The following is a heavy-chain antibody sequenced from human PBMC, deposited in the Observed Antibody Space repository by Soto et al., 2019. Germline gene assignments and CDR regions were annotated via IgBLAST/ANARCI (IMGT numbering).Heavy chain of an antibody. CDR2: IWNDGSTT. D-gene: IGHD6-13*01. J-gene: IGHJ6*02. V-gene: IGHV3-33*01. CDR3: ARAGGYSRTTTRPRAKDMDV. CDR1: GFSFGPSG. Sequence: PGVSLRLSCATSGFSFGPSGMHWVRQAPGKGLEWVAIIWNDGSTTYYADSVRDRFTISRDNSKNTLYLQMNSLRDEDTAVYYCARAGGYSRTTTRPRAKDMDVWGQGITVTVS.